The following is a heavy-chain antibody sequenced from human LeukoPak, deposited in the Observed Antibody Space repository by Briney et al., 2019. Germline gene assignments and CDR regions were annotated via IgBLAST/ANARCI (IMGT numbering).Heavy chain of an antibody. CDR2: ISYDGSNK. CDR1: GFTFSNAW. D-gene: IGHD4-17*01. Sequence: GGSLRLSCAASGFTFSNAWMNWVRQAPGKGLEWVAVISYDGSNKYYADSVKGRFTISRDNSKNTLYLQMNSLRAEDTAVYYCAKAGYGDYYYYGMGVWGQGTTVTVSS. V-gene: IGHV3-30*18. J-gene: IGHJ6*02. CDR3: AKAGYGDYYYYGMGV.